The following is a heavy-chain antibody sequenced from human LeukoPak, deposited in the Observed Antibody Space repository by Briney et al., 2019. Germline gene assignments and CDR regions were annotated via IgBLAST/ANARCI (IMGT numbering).Heavy chain of an antibody. CDR1: GFTFSSYW. J-gene: IGHJ4*02. D-gene: IGHD3-22*01. V-gene: IGHV3-7*01. CDR3: ARGSPKRTYYYDSSGYCPFDY. Sequence: GGSLRLSCAASGFTFSSYWMSWVRQAPGKGLEGVANIKQDGSGKYYVGSVKGRFTISRDNAKNSLYLQMNSLRAEDTAVYYCARGSPKRTYYYDSSGYCPFDYWGQGTLVTVSS. CDR2: IKQDGSGK.